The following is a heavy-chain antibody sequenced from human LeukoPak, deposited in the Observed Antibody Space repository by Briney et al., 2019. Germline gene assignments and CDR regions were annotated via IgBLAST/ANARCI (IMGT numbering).Heavy chain of an antibody. CDR2: ISSSSSYI. J-gene: IGHJ4*02. Sequence: PGGSLTLSCAASGFTFSSYSMNWVRQAPGKGLEWVSSISSSSSYIYYADSVKGRFTISRDNAKNSLYLQMNSLRAEDTAVYYCARARELEPYFDYWGQGTLVTVSS. D-gene: IGHD1-26*01. CDR3: ARARELEPYFDY. V-gene: IGHV3-21*01. CDR1: GFTFSSYS.